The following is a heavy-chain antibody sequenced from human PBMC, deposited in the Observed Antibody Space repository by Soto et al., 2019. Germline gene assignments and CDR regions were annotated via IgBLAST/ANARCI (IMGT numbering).Heavy chain of an antibody. J-gene: IGHJ4*02. V-gene: IGHV3-21*01. CDR2: NSSSSSYI. D-gene: IGHD2-2*01. CDR3: ASSASSTSTGRNY. Sequence: EVQLVESGGGLVKPGGSLRLSWAASGFTFSSYSMNWVRQAPGKALEWVSSNSSSSSYIYYADSVKGRFTSSRDNAKNSLYLQMNSLRAEDTAVYYCASSASSTSTGRNYWGQGALVTVTS. CDR1: GFTFSSYS.